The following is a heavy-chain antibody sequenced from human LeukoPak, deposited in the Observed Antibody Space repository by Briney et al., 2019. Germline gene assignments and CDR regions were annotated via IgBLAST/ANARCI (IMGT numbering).Heavy chain of an antibody. J-gene: IGHJ4*02. CDR2: RYYSGST. Sequence: PSETLSLTCTVSGGSISSGSYFWGWVRRPPGKGLEWIGSRYYSGSTDYNPSLKSRVTISADTSKNQFSLKLTSVTAADTAVYYCARQYDYWGQGTLVTVSS. CDR1: GGSISSGSYF. V-gene: IGHV4-39*01. CDR3: ARQYDY.